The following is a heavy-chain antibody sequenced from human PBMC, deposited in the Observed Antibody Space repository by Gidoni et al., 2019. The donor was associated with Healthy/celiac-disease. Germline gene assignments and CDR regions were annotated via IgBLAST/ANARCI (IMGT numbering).Heavy chain of an antibody. CDR3: ARTRSGYDLRDDYGDSDWYFDL. CDR2: IIPIFGTA. Sequence: QVQLVQSGAEVKKPGSSVKVSCKASGGTFSSYAISWVRQAPGQGLEWMGGIIPIFGTANYAQKFQGRVTITADESTSTAYMELSSLRSEDTAVYYCARTRSGYDLRDDYGDSDWYFDLWGRGTLVTVSS. D-gene: IGHD5-12*01. V-gene: IGHV1-69*01. J-gene: IGHJ2*01. CDR1: GGTFSSYA.